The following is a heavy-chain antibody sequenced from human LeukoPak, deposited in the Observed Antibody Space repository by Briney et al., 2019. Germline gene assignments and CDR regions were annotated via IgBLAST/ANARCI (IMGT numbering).Heavy chain of an antibody. CDR3: ARDNYDSSGPYYFDY. J-gene: IGHJ4*02. CDR1: GFALRNYG. D-gene: IGHD3-22*01. Sequence: GGSLRLSCVASGFALRNYGLNWVRQAPGKGLEWVAYISSSSGSIYYADSVKGRFTISRDNARNSLYLQMNSLRAEDTAVYYCARDNYDSSGPYYFDYWGQGTLVTVSS. V-gene: IGHV3-48*04. CDR2: ISSSSGSI.